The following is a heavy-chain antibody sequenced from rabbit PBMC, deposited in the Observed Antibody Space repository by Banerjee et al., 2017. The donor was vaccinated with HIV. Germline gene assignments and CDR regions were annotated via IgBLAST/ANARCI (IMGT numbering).Heavy chain of an antibody. J-gene: IGHJ4*01. V-gene: IGHV1S40*01. CDR1: GFDFSSYYY. D-gene: IGHD8-1*01. CDR2: IYAGSSGST. Sequence: QSLEESGGDLVKPEGSLTLTCKASGFDFSSYYYMCWVRQAPGKGLEWIACIYAGSSGSTYYASWAKGRFTISKTSSTTVTLQMTSLTAADTATYFCARGGYAGVSYAFNLWGQGTLVTVS. CDR3: ARGGYAGVSYAFNL.